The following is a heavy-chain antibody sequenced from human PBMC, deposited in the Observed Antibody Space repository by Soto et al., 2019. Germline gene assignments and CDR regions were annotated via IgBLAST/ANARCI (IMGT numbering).Heavy chain of an antibody. CDR2: VIPIFVTA. CDR3: ARESRYGSGGSCYFLPGIDY. V-gene: IGHV1-69*12. J-gene: IGHJ4*02. D-gene: IGHD2-15*01. CDR1: GGTFSSYA. Sequence: QVQLVQSGAEVKKPGSSVKVSCKASGGTFSSYAISWVRQAPGQGLEWMGGVIPIFVTANYAQKFQGRVTINADDTTSTAYMELRSLGSEDTAVYYWARESRYGSGGSCYFLPGIDYWGQGTLVTVSS.